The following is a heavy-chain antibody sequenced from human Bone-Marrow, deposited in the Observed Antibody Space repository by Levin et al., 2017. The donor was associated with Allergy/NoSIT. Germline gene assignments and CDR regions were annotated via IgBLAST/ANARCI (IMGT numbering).Heavy chain of an antibody. J-gene: IGHJ4*02. CDR1: GFSFNSAW. Sequence: KPGGSLRLSCAASGFSFNSAWLHWVRQAPGKGLEWVARVKGEVEGGATDYAAPVKGRFTISRDDSKNTLYLQMNSLKSEDTAVYYCTSGLGKTDTDYWGQGTLVTVSS. CDR3: TSGLGKTDTDY. CDR2: VKGEVEGGAT. V-gene: IGHV3-15*01. D-gene: IGHD1/OR15-1a*01.